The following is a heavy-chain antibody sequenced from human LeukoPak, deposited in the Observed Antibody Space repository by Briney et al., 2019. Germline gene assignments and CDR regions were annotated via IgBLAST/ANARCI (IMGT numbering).Heavy chain of an antibody. CDR2: IYYSGST. V-gene: IGHV4-39*01. CDR1: GDSISSSSYY. J-gene: IGHJ4*02. CDR3: ARQEVYCSSTSCYARGYSYGTFFDY. Sequence: SETLFLTCTVSGDSISSSSYYWGWIRQPPGTGLEWIGTIYYSGSTYYNPSLKSRVTISVDTSKNQFSLKLSSVTAADTAVYYCARQEVYCSSTSCYARGYSYGTFFDYWGQGTLVTVSS. D-gene: IGHD2-2*01.